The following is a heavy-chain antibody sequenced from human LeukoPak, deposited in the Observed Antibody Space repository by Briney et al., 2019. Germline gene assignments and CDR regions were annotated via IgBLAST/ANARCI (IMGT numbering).Heavy chain of an antibody. V-gene: IGHV3-23*01. CDR1: GFTFSSYA. CDR2: ISGSGGST. Sequence: GGSLRLSCAASGFTFSSYAMSWVRQAPGKGLEWVSAISGSGGSTYYADSVKGRFTISRDNPKNTLYLQMNSLRAEDTAVYYCAKDQLVVVAATPQHWGQGTLVTVSS. CDR3: AKDQLVVVAATPQH. D-gene: IGHD2-15*01. J-gene: IGHJ1*01.